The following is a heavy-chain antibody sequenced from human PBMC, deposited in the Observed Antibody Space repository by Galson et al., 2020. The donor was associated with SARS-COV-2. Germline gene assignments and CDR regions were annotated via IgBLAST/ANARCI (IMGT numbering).Heavy chain of an antibody. CDR2: IYYSGST. V-gene: IGHV4-39*01. CDR3: ARQDVGNYDILAGSPDFDY. Sequence: SETLSLTCTVSGGSISSSSYYWGWIRQPPGKGLEWFGSIYYSGSTYYNPSLTSRATISVDTSKNQFSLKLSSVTAADTAVYYCARQDVGNYDILAGSPDFDYWGQGTLVTVSS. J-gene: IGHJ4*02. CDR1: GGSISSSSYY. D-gene: IGHD3-9*01.